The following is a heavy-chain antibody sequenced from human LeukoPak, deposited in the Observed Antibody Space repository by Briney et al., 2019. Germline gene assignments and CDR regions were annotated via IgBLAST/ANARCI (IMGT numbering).Heavy chain of an antibody. Sequence: SETLSLTCTVSGYSISSGYYWGWIRQPPGKGLEWIGSIYHSGSTYYNPSLKSRVTISVDTSKNQFSLKLSSVTAADTAVYYCAREALAAADRAPYFDYWGQGTLVTVSS. CDR3: AREALAAADRAPYFDY. J-gene: IGHJ4*02. D-gene: IGHD6-13*01. CDR1: GYSISSGYY. CDR2: IYHSGST. V-gene: IGHV4-38-2*02.